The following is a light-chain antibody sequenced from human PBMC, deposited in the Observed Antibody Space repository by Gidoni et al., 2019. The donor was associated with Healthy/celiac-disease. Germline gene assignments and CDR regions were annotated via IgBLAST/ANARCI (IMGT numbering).Light chain of an antibody. CDR1: QSVLYSSNNKNY. Sequence: DIVMTQSPDSLAVSLGERATINCKSSQSVLYSSNNKNYLAWYQQKPGQPPKLLIYWASTRESGVPDRFSGSGSGTDFTLTISSLQAEDVAVYYCQQYYSTPITLXQXTRLEIK. V-gene: IGKV4-1*01. CDR3: QQYYSTPIT. J-gene: IGKJ5*01. CDR2: WAS.